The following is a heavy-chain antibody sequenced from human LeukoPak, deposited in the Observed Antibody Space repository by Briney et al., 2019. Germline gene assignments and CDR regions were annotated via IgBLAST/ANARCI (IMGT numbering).Heavy chain of an antibody. V-gene: IGHV3-23*01. Sequence: GGSLRLSCEASGFTFLNYAMSWVRQAPGKGLQWVSGISGRDDTTYYTDSPEGSTYYTNSAEGRFTISRDNSKNTVYLQIDSLGVEDTAVYYCARCMSATGVCLNFDSWGQGILVTVSS. D-gene: IGHD2-21*02. CDR3: ARCMSATGVCLNFDS. CDR2: ISGRDDTTYYTDSPEGST. CDR1: GFTFLNYA. J-gene: IGHJ4*02.